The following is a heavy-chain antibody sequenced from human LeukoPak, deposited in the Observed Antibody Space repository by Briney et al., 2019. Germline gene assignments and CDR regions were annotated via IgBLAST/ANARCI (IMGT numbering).Heavy chain of an antibody. CDR2: TYYRSKWYT. J-gene: IGHJ3*02. CDR3: AKEMTGSAFDI. Sequence: SPTLSLTCGISGDTISNNRAAWNWLRQSPSRGLEWLGRTYYRSKWYTNYAVSVKSRIIINADTSKNQFSLQLDSVTPEDTAVYFCAKEMTGSAFDIWGQGTMVTVSS. CDR1: GDTISNNRAA. D-gene: IGHD1-14*01. V-gene: IGHV6-1*01.